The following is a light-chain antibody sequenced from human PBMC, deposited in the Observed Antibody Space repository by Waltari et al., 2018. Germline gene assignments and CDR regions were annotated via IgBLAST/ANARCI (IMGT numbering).Light chain of an antibody. CDR1: QSVRGS. J-gene: IGKJ1*01. CDR2: GAS. CDR3: QNYVRLPVT. V-gene: IGKV3-20*01. Sequence: SCRASQSVRGSLAWCQRRAGQAPRLLIYGASSRANGSPDRFRGIGSGADFSLTFSRVGPEDFAVYYCQNYVRLPVTFGQGTKVEIK.